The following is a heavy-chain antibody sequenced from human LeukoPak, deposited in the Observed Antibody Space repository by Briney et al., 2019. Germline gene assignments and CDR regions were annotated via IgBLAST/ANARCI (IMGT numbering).Heavy chain of an antibody. Sequence: GGSLRLSCAASGFTFSSSAMSWVRQAPGKGLEWVSAISNNGGYTYYADSVQGRFTISRDNSKNTLYLQMNSLRAEDTAVYYCAKDYKSDNWFDPWGQGTLVTVSS. CDR3: AKDYKSDNWFDP. D-gene: IGHD3-10*01. V-gene: IGHV3-23*01. CDR2: ISNNGGYT. CDR1: GFTFSSSA. J-gene: IGHJ5*02.